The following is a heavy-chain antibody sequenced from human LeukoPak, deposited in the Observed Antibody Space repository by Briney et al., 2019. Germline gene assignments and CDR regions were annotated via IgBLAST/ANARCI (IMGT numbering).Heavy chain of an antibody. CDR2: ISSSSSYI. J-gene: IGHJ6*02. CDR3: ARDWDIVVVRPHYYYGMDV. CDR1: GFTFSSYS. V-gene: IGHV3-21*01. Sequence: GGSLRLSCAASGFTFSSYSMNWVRQAPGKGLEWVSSISSSSSYIYYADSVKGRFTISRDSAKNSLYLQMNSLRAEDTAVYYCARDWDIVVVRPHYYYGMDVWGQGTTVTVSS. D-gene: IGHD2-21*01.